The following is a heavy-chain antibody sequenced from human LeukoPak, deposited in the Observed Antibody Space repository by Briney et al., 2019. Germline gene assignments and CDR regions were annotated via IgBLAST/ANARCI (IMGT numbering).Heavy chain of an antibody. CDR1: GFTFSNAW. CDR3: TSIYCGGDCYMGPDDAFDI. CDR2: IKSKTDGGTT. V-gene: IGHV3-15*01. D-gene: IGHD2-21*02. J-gene: IGHJ3*02. Sequence: GGSLRLSCAASGFTFSNAWMSWVRQAPGKGLEWVGRIKSKTDGGTTDYAAPVKGRFTISRDDSKNTLYLQMNSLKTEDTAVYYCTSIYCGGDCYMGPDDAFDIWGQGTMVTVSS.